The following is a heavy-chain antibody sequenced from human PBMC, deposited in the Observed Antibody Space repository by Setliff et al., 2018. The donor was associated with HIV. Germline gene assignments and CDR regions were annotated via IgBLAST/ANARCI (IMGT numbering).Heavy chain of an antibody. CDR3: ATDPGYSSTWYSESFQH. V-gene: IGHV1-8*02. J-gene: IGHJ1*01. Sequence: ASVKVSCKASGYTFTSYDINWVRQATGQGLEWMGWMSPNSGNAGYAQKFQGRVTMTRNTSISTAYMELSSLRSDDTAMYYCATDPGYSSTWYSESFQHWGQGTVVTVSS. CDR2: MSPNSGNA. CDR1: GYTFTSYD. D-gene: IGHD6-13*01.